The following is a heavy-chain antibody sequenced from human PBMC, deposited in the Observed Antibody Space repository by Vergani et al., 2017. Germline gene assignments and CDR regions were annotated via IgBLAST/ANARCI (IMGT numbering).Heavy chain of an antibody. D-gene: IGHD3-10*01. CDR1: GFTFSSYA. V-gene: IGHV1-69*17. CDR3: AGDSRPYYYGSGSYTSPQNWFDP. Sequence: VQLVESGGGLVKPGGSLRLSCAASGFTFSSYAISWVRQAPGQGLEWMGGIIPIFGIANYAQKFQGRVTITADKSTSTAYMELSSLRSEDTAVYYFAGDSRPYYYGSGSYTSPQNWFDPWGQGTLVTVSS. J-gene: IGHJ5*02. CDR2: IIPIFGIA.